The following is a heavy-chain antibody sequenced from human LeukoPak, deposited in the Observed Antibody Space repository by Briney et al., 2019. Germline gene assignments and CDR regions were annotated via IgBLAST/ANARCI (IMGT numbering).Heavy chain of an antibody. V-gene: IGHV3-9*01. J-gene: IGHJ4*02. CDR2: ISWNSGSI. D-gene: IGHD2-15*01. CDR3: ARGSYCSGGSCPNGDY. Sequence: GGSLRLSCAASGFTFDDYAMHWVRQAPGKGLEWVSGISWNSGSIGYADSVKGRFTISRDNAKNSLYLQMNSLRAEDTAVYYCARGSYCSGGSCPNGDYWGQGTLVTVSS. CDR1: GFTFDDYA.